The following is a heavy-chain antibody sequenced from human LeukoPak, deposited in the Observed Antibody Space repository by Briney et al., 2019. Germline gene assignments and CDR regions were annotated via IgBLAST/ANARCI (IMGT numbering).Heavy chain of an antibody. CDR2: INTKTGNP. Sequence: ASVKVSCKASGYMFTNYAMNWVRQAPGQGLEWMGWINTKTGNPTYAQGFTGRFVFSLDTSVSTAYLQISSLKAEDTAVYYCASPDIFWSGYYDAFDIWGQGTMVTVSS. J-gene: IGHJ3*02. CDR1: GYMFTNYA. D-gene: IGHD3-3*01. V-gene: IGHV7-4-1*02. CDR3: ASPDIFWSGYYDAFDI.